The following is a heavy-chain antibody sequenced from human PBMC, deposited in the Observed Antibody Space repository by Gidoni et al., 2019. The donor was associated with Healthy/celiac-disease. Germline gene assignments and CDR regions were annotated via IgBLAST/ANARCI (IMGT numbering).Heavy chain of an antibody. Sequence: QVQLVESGGGVVQPGRSLRLSCAASGFTFSSYGMHWVRQAPGKGLEWVAVISYDGSNKYYADSVKGRFTISRDNSKNTLYLQMNSLRAEDTAVYYCAKEGSGYYDFWSGWLGGPVDYWGQGTLVTVSS. V-gene: IGHV3-30*18. CDR1: GFTFSSYG. D-gene: IGHD3-3*01. J-gene: IGHJ4*02. CDR2: ISYDGSNK. CDR3: AKEGSGYYDFWSGWLGGPVDY.